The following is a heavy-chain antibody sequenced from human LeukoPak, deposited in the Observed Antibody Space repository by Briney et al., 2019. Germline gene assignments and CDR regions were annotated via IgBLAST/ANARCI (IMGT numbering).Heavy chain of an antibody. V-gene: IGHV3-7*01. CDR1: GFTFSSYW. Sequence: GGSLRLSCAASGFTFSSYWLSWVRQAPGKGLEWVANIKQDGSEKYYVDSVKGRFTISRDNAKNSLYLQMNSLRAEDTAVYYCAREEGQYQPNPLDYWGQGTLVTVSS. J-gene: IGHJ4*02. CDR2: IKQDGSEK. CDR3: AREEGQYQPNPLDY. D-gene: IGHD2-2*01.